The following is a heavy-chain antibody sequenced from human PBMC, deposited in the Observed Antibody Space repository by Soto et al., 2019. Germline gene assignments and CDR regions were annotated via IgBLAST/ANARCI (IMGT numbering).Heavy chain of an antibody. D-gene: IGHD3-9*01. CDR1: GFSLSTSGMC. V-gene: IGHV2-70*11. J-gene: IGHJ5*02. CDR2: IDWDDDK. CDR3: ARFYYDINSNWFDP. Sequence: SGPTLVNPTQTLTLTCTLSGFSLSTSGMCVSWIRQPPGKALEWLARIDWDDDKYYRTSLKTRLTISKDTSKNQVVLTMTNLDPVDTATYYCARFYYDINSNWFDPWGQGTLVTVSS.